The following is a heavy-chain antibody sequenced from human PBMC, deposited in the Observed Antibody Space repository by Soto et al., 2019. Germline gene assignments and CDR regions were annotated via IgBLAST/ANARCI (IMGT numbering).Heavy chain of an antibody. CDR3: ARVPGP. J-gene: IGHJ5*02. V-gene: IGHV4-30-2*01. CDR2: IYHSGST. CDR1: GGSLSSGGYS. Sequence: QPQLQESGSGLVKPSQTLSLTCAVSGGSLSSGGYSWSWIRQQPGKGLEWIGYIYHSGSTYYDPSLKSRVTISVDRSKTQFSLKLSSVTAADTAVYYWARVPGPWGQGTMVTVSS. D-gene: IGHD7-27*01.